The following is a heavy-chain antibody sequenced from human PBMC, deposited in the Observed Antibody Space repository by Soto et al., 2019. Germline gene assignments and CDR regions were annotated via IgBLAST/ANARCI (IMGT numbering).Heavy chain of an antibody. CDR2: ISAYNGNT. J-gene: IGHJ6*02. CDR3: ARRYSSSWYGSYYYYGMDV. Sequence: ASVKVSCKASGYTFTSYGISWVRQAPGQVLEWMGWISAYNGNTNYAQKLQGRVTMTTDTSTSTAYMELRSLRSDDTAVYYCARRYSSSWYGSYYYYGMDVWGQGTTVTVSS. V-gene: IGHV1-18*04. D-gene: IGHD6-13*01. CDR1: GYTFTSYG.